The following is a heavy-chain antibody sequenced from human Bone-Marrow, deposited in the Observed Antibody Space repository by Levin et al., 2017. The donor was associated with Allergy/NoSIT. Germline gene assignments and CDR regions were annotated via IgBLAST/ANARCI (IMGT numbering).Heavy chain of an antibody. CDR3: ARVAPRSSSYGNWFDP. D-gene: IGHD6-6*01. Sequence: GESLKISCAASGFTFHTYAMHWVRQAPGKGLEWVAAISYDGFMKYYADSVKGRLTISRDNANNTLYLQINSLRPEGTAVYHCARVAPRSSSYGNWFDPWGQGTLVTVSS. J-gene: IGHJ5*01. CDR2: ISYDGFMK. V-gene: IGHV3-30*03. CDR1: GFTFHTYA.